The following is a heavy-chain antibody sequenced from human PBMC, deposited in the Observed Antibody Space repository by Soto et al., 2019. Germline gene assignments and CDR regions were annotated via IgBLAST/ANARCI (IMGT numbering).Heavy chain of an antibody. D-gene: IGHD6-19*01. CDR1: GFTVSSNY. V-gene: IGHV3-53*01. CDR3: ASCIAVAGMAGYYYYGMDV. CDR2: IYSGGST. Sequence: EVQLVEYGGGLIQPGGSLRLSCAASGFTVSSNYMSWVRQAPGKGLEWVSVIYSGGSTYYADSVKGRFTISRDNSKNTLYLQMNSRRAEDTAVYYCASCIAVAGMAGYYYYGMDVWGQGTTVTVSS. J-gene: IGHJ6*02.